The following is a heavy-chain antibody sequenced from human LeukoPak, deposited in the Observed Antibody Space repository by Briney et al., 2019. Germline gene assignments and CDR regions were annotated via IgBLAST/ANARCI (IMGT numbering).Heavy chain of an antibody. D-gene: IGHD3-10*01. CDR2: IGGTSSSL. CDR1: GFTFSIYS. Sequence: GGSLRLSCAASGFTFSIYSMNWVRQAPGKGLEWVSSIGGTSSSLYYADSVKGRFTISRDNSKNTLYLQMNSLRAEDTAVYYCARAPMVRGVIGDYWGQGTLVTVSS. J-gene: IGHJ4*02. CDR3: ARAPMVRGVIGDY. V-gene: IGHV3-21*03.